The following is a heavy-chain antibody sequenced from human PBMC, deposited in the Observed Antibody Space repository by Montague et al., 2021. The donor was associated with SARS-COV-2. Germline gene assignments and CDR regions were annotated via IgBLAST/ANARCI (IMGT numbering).Heavy chain of an antibody. Sequence: PALVKPTQTLTLTCTFSGFSLSTSGLCVSWIRQPPGKALEWLARIDWDEDKYYSTSLKTSLTISKDTSKNQVVLTMTNMDPVDTATYYCARIRYDILTGYQTLFDYWGQGTLVTVSS. D-gene: IGHD3-9*01. CDR3: ARIRYDILTGYQTLFDY. V-gene: IGHV2-70*11. CDR1: GFSLSTSGLC. J-gene: IGHJ4*02. CDR2: IDWDEDK.